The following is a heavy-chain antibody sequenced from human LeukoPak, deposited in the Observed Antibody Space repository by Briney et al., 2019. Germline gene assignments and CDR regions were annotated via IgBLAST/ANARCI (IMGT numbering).Heavy chain of an antibody. J-gene: IGHJ6*02. CDR1: GFTFSSYA. CDR2: ISGSGGST. D-gene: IGHD2-2*02. V-gene: IGHV3-23*01. CDR3: AKDGCSSTSCYTYYYYGMDV. Sequence: GGSLRLSRAASGFTFSSYAMSWVRQAPGKGLEWVSAISGSGGSTYYADSVKGRFTISRDNSKNTLYLQMNSLRAEDTAVYYCAKDGCSSTSCYTYYYYGMDVWGQGTTVTVSS.